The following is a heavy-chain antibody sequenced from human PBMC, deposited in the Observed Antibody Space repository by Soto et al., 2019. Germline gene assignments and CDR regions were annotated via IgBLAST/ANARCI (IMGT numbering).Heavy chain of an antibody. J-gene: IGHJ6*02. CDR3: ARQGLRYYFYGMDI. Sequence: PSETLSLTCTVSGGSISISSYYWGCIRQPPGKGLEWIGTIYYSGTTIYNPSLKSRVTISVDTSKNQFSLKLSSVTAADTAVYYCARQGLRYYFYGMDIWGQGTTVTVSS. CDR2: IYYSGTT. V-gene: IGHV4-39*01. D-gene: IGHD3-16*02. CDR1: GGSISISSYY.